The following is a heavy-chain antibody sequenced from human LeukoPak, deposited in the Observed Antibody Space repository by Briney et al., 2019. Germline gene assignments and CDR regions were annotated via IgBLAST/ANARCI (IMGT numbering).Heavy chain of an antibody. CDR2: IIPIFGTA. CDR1: GGTFSSYA. Sequence: ASVKVSCKASGGTFSSYAISWVRQARGQGLEWMGGIIPIFGTANYAQKFQGRVTITADKSTSTAYMELSSLRSEDTAVYYCARRDYDYVWGSYRPEYFRHWGQGTLVTVSS. V-gene: IGHV1-69*06. D-gene: IGHD3-16*02. J-gene: IGHJ1*01. CDR3: ARRDYDYVWGSYRPEYFRH.